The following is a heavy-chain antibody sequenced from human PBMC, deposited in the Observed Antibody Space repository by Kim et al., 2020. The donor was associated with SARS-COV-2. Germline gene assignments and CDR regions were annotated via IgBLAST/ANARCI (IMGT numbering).Heavy chain of an antibody. D-gene: IGHD3-9*01. CDR3: VKYYDLLTGYWNHFDY. J-gene: IGHJ4*02. CDR1: GFTFSSYA. CDR2: ISSNGGST. V-gene: IGHV3-64D*06. Sequence: GGSLRLSCSASGFTFSSYAMHWVRQAPGKGLEYVSAISSNGGSTYYADSVKGRFTISRDNSKNTLYLQMSGLRAEDTAVYYCVKYYDLLTGYWNHFDYWGQGTLVTVSS.